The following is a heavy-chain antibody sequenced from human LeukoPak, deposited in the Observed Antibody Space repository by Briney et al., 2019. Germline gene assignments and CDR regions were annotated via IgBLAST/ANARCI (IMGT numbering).Heavy chain of an antibody. Sequence: GGSLRLSCADSGFTFSTHAISWVGQAPGKGLEWVSGISGRGDSTYYAGSVKDRFTIARDNSKNTVYLQMNSVRAERRGVSFCPKGSSPFIYDSNAYYDLTFDYGARGTLVTVSS. CDR1: GFTFSTHA. J-gene: IGHJ4*02. CDR2: ISGRGDST. D-gene: IGHD3-22*01. V-gene: IGHV3-23*01. CDR3: PKGSSPFIYDSNAYYDLTFDY.